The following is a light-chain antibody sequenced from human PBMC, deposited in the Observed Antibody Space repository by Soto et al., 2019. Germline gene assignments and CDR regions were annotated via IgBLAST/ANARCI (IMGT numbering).Light chain of an antibody. CDR1: QAIDNF. V-gene: IGKV1-16*01. CDR2: AAS. CDR3: QQYRSYPLT. J-gene: IGKJ4*01. Sequence: IQMTQSPSSLSASVGDRVTITCRASQAIDNFVTWFQQKPGKAPKAVIYAASTLLSGAPSRFSGSGYGTDFTLTINSLQTEDSATYYCQQYRSYPLTFGGGTKVEIK.